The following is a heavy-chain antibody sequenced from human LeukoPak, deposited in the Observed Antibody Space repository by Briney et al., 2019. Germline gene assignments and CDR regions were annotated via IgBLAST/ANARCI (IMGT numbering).Heavy chain of an antibody. Sequence: GGSLRLSCAASGFTFSNYAMSWVRQAPGKGLEWVSAISGSDGGTHYADSVKGRFTISRDNSKNTLSLQMNSLRAEDTAVYYCAKNVGLGYCSSTSCPIDPWGQGTLVTVSS. CDR3: AKNVGLGYCSSTSCPIDP. CDR1: GFTFSNYA. CDR2: ISGSDGGT. V-gene: IGHV3-23*01. J-gene: IGHJ5*02. D-gene: IGHD2-2*01.